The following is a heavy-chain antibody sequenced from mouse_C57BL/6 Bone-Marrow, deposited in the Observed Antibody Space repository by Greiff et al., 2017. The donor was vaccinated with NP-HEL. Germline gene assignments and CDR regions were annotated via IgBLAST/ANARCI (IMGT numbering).Heavy chain of an antibody. V-gene: IGHV5-6*01. CDR1: GFTFSSYG. J-gene: IGHJ2*01. Sequence: EVQLQESGGDLVKPGGSLKLSCAASGFTFSSYGMSWVRQTPDKRLEWVATISSGGSYTYYPDSVKGRFTISRDNAKNTMYLQMSSLKCEDTARYYFDRRGGFDYWGQGTTLTVSS. CDR3: DRRGGFDY. CDR2: ISSGGSYT.